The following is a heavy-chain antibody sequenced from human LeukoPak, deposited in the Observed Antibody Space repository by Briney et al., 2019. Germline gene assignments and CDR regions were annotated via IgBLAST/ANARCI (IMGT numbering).Heavy chain of an antibody. CDR1: GFTFSDYG. J-gene: IGHJ4*02. CDR2: INSDGSRT. Sequence: PGGSLRLSCAASGFTFSDYGMNWVRQAPGKGLMWVSGINSDGSRTTYSDSVKGRFTISRDNAKNTLYLQLNTLRAEDTAVYYCARGISSSWYYWGQGTLVTVSS. V-gene: IGHV3-74*01. CDR3: ARGISSSWYY. D-gene: IGHD6-13*01.